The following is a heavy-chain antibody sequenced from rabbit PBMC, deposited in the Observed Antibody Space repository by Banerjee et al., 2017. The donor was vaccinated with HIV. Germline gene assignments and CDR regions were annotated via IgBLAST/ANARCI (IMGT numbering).Heavy chain of an antibody. CDR2: IYTGSGST. CDR1: GFSFSSRYW. CDR3: ARGGGAAGDGYVL. J-gene: IGHJ4*01. D-gene: IGHD6-1*01. V-gene: IGHV1S45*01. Sequence: QEQLEESGGDLVKPEGSLTLTCTASGFSFSSRYWICWVRQAPGKGLEWIGCIYTGSGSTYYASWAKGRFTISKTSSTTVTLQMTSLTAADTATYFCARGGGAAGDGYVLWGPGTLVTVS.